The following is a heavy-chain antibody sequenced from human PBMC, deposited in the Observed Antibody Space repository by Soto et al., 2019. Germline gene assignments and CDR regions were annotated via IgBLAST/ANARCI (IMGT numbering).Heavy chain of an antibody. Sequence: GASVKVSCKTSGYTFTNYAMHWVRQAPGQRLEWMGWINAGSGNTKYSQKFQGRVTITGDTSARTTYMELSSLRSEDTAVYYCASCRGSSWYYGMDVWGQGTTVTVSS. CDR2: INAGSGNT. D-gene: IGHD6-13*01. CDR1: GYTFTNYA. V-gene: IGHV1-3*01. CDR3: ASCRGSSWYYGMDV. J-gene: IGHJ6*02.